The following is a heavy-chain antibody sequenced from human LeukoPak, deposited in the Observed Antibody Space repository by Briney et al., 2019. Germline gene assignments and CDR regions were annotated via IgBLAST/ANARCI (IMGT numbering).Heavy chain of an antibody. Sequence: SQTLSLTCTVSGGSISSYYWSWIRQPPGKGLEWIGYIYYSGSTNYNPSLKSRVTISVDTSKNQFSLKLSSVTAADTAVYYCASNHLSYSSGWFLFDYWGQGTLVTVSS. CDR1: GGSISSYY. V-gene: IGHV4-59*08. J-gene: IGHJ4*02. D-gene: IGHD6-19*01. CDR3: ASNHLSYSSGWFLFDY. CDR2: IYYSGST.